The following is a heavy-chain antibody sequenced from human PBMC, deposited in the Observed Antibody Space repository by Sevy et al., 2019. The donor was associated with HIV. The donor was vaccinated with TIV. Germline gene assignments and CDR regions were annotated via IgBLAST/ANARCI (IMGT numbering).Heavy chain of an antibody. D-gene: IGHD3-10*01. CDR1: GFTFSSYS. CDR3: ARDLDYYGSGNPGLG. CDR2: ISSSSSTI. Sequence: GGSLRLSCAASGFTFSSYSMNWVRQAPGKGLEWVSYISSSSSTINYADSVKGRFTISRDNAKNTLYRQMNSLRDEDTAVYYCARDLDYYGSGNPGLGWDQGTLVTVSS. J-gene: IGHJ4*02. V-gene: IGHV3-48*02.